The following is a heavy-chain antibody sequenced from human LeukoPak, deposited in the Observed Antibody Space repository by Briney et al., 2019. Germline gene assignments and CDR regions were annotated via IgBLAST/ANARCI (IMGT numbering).Heavy chain of an antibody. J-gene: IGHJ4*02. CDR1: GFTFSRYG. CDR2: ISGSGGST. CDR3: KEVDY. V-gene: IGHV3-23*01. Sequence: GGTLRLSCAASGFTFSRYGMSWVRQAPGKGLEWVSGISGSGGSTYYADSVKGRFTISRDNSKNTLCLQMNSLRVEDTAVYYCKEVDYWGQGTLVTVSS.